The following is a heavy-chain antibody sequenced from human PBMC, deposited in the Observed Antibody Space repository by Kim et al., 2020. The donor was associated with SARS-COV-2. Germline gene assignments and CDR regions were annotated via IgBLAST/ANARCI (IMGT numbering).Heavy chain of an antibody. Sequence: ASVKVSCKASGYTFTDYGISWVRQAPGQGLEWMGWITVKSGYTKYVENVQDRVVMTAETSTATAYMELRRLRLDDTAVYYCARVDILNGYYFFDKWGQGSLVIVSS. V-gene: IGHV1-18*04. CDR1: GYTFTDYG. D-gene: IGHD3-9*01. CDR2: ITVKSGYT. J-gene: IGHJ4*02. CDR3: ARVDILNGYYFFDK.